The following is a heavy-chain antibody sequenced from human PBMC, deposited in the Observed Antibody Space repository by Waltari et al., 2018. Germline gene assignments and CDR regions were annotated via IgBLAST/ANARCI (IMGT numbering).Heavy chain of an antibody. CDR3: ARRRGGGYWYFDL. CDR1: GFTFGTDW. V-gene: IGHV3-7*01. D-gene: IGHD2-15*01. Sequence: EVQLVESGGGLVQPGGSLRPACLGSGFTFGTDWMSWVRHSPGKGLEWVANIKQNGREKSYVDSVKGRFIISRDDAQNSLYLQLNSLRAEDTAVYYCARRRGGGYWYFDLWGRGTLVTVSS. J-gene: IGHJ2*01. CDR2: IKQNGREK.